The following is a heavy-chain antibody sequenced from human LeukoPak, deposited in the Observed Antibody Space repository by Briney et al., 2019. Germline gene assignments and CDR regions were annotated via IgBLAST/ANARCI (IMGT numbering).Heavy chain of an antibody. CDR1: GFTVSSNY. D-gene: IGHD5-18*01. Sequence: GGSLRLSCAASGFTVSSNYMSWVRQAPGKGLEWVSTVNDRGTGTYYADSVKGRFTISRDNSKSTLSLQMISLRAEDTALYYCAKGLKTAVGPYMGYHYYMDVWGKGTTVTVSS. CDR3: AKGLKTAVGPYMGYHYYMDV. J-gene: IGHJ6*03. CDR2: VNDRGTGT. V-gene: IGHV3-23*01.